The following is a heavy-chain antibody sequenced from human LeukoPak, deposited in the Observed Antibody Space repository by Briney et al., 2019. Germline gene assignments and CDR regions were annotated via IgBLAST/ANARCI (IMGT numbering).Heavy chain of an antibody. CDR1: GGTFSSYA. J-gene: IGHJ4*02. V-gene: IGHV1-69*01. CDR3: AREREAYSRSYGRYYDSSGYFDY. D-gene: IGHD3-22*01. CDR2: IIPIFGTA. Sequence: SVKVSCKASGGTFSSYAISWVRQAPEQGLEWMGGIIPIFGTANYAQKFQGRVTITADESTSTAYMELSSLRPEDTAVYYCAREREAYSRSYGRYYDSSGYFDYWGQGTLVTVSS.